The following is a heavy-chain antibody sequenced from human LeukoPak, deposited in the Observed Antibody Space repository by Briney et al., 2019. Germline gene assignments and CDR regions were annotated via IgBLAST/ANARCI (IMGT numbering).Heavy chain of an antibody. CDR2: IIPIFGTA. Sequence: SVKVSCKASGGTFSSYAISWVRQTPGQGLEWMGGIIPIFGTANYAQKFQGRVTITADESTSTAYMELSSLRSEDTAVYYCARVGGPYYYDSSGYGGDYWGQGTLVTVSS. D-gene: IGHD3-22*01. V-gene: IGHV1-69*13. J-gene: IGHJ4*02. CDR1: GGTFSSYA. CDR3: ARVGGPYYYDSSGYGGDY.